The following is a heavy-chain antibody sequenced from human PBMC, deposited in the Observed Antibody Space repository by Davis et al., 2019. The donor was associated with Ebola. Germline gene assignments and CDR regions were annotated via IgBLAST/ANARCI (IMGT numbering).Heavy chain of an antibody. V-gene: IGHV2-70*12. CDR1: GFSITTSGMC. D-gene: IGHD6-13*01. Sequence: SGPTLVKPTATLTLTSTFSGFSITTSGMCVSWIRQSPRKALEWLPRIAWDDDKYYSTSLKTRLTISKDTSKNQVVLTMTNMDPVDTATYYCAHRLGIAAAGPNRYFQHWGQGTLVTVSS. CDR3: AHRLGIAAAGPNRYFQH. J-gene: IGHJ1*01. CDR2: IAWDDDK.